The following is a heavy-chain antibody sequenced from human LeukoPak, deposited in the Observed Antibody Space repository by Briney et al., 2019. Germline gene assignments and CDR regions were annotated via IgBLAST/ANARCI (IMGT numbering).Heavy chain of an antibody. V-gene: IGHV4-59*01. J-gene: IGHJ4*02. CDR1: GGSISSYY. D-gene: IGHD2-2*02. CDR2: IYYSGST. Sequence: SETLSLTCTVSGGSISSYYWSWIRQPPGKGLEWIGYIYYSGSTNYNPSLKSRVTISVDTSKNQFSLKLSSVTTADTAVYYWARGNTALGYWGQGTLVTVSS. CDR3: ARGNTALGY.